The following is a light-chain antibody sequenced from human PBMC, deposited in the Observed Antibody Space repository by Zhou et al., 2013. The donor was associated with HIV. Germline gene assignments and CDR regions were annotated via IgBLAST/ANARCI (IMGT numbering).Light chain of an antibody. J-gene: IGKJ5*01. CDR2: DAS. CDR1: QDISDN. CDR3: QHHDDLPLT. V-gene: IGKV1-33*01. Sequence: DIHMTQSPSSLSASVGDRVTITCQASQDISDNLNWYQQEPGKAPKLLIYDASTLQRGVPSRFSGSGSGTHFTLTINALQPEDFATFFCQHHDDLPLTFGQGTRLDMK.